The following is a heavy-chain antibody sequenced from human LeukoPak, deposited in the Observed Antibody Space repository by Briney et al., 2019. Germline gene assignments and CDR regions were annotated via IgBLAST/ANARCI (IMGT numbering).Heavy chain of an antibody. Sequence: SETLSLTCTVSGGSISSYYWSWIRQPPGKGLEWIGYIYYSGSTNYNPSLKGRVTISVDTSKNQFSLKLSSVTAADTAVYYCASAVDTASGWFDPWGQGTLVTVSS. V-gene: IGHV4-59*01. CDR1: GGSISSYY. CDR3: ASAVDTASGWFDP. CDR2: IYYSGST. D-gene: IGHD5-18*01. J-gene: IGHJ5*02.